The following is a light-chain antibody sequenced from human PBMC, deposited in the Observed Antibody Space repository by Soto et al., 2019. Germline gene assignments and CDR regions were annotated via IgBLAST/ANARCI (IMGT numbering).Light chain of an antibody. V-gene: IGLV2-14*01. CDR1: SSDVGGYNY. CDR2: DVS. CDR3: SSYTTSNTRQIV. J-gene: IGLJ1*01. Sequence: QSALTQPASVSGSPGQSITISCTGTSSDVGGYNYVSWYPQHPGKAPKFIIYDVSNRPSGVSNRFSGSKSGNTASLTISGLQAEDEADYYCSSYTTSNTRQIVFGTGTKLTVL.